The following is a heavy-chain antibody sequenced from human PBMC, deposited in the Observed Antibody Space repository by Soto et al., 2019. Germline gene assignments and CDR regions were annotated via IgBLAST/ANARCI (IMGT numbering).Heavy chain of an antibody. J-gene: IGHJ6*02. CDR1: GGSISSSSYY. CDR2: IYYSGST. Sequence: QLQLQESGPGLVKPSETLSLTCTVSGGSISSSSYYWGWIRQPPGEGLEWIGSIYYSGSTYYNPSLKSRVTISVDTSKNQFSLKLGSVTAADTAVYYCACEARPSPDYYYGMDVWRQGSTVTVSS. V-gene: IGHV4-39*01. D-gene: IGHD6-6*01. CDR3: ACEARPSPDYYYGMDV.